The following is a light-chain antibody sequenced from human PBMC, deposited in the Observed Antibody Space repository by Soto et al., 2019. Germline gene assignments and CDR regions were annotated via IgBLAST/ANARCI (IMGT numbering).Light chain of an antibody. J-gene: IGKJ3*01. CDR2: GAS. Sequence: EIVLKQSPGTLSLSPGERATLSCRASQSVSSSYLAWYQQRPGQAPRLLLYGASSRAAGIPARFSGSGTGTDFTVTVSRLEPEDFALYYWQQYGRAPFTCGPGTKGDIK. CDR1: QSVSSSY. CDR3: QQYGRAPFT. V-gene: IGKV3-20*01.